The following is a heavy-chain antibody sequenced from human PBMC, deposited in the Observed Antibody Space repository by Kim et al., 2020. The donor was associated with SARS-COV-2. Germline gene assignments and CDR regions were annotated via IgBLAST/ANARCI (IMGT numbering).Heavy chain of an antibody. J-gene: IGHJ5*02. V-gene: IGHV4-39*07. D-gene: IGHD3-9*01. CDR2: IYYSGST. CDR3: ARCRPHLTDYYIRWFDP. CDR1: GGSISSSSYY. Sequence: SETLSLTCTVSGGSISSSSYYWGWIRQPPSKGLEWIGSIYYSGSTYYNPSLKSRVSISVDTSKNQFSLKLSSVTAADTAVYYCARCRPHLTDYYIRWFDPSGQGTQVPVSS.